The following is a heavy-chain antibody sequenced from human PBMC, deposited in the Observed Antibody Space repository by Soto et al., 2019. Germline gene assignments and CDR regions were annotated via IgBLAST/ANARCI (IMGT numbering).Heavy chain of an antibody. CDR3: ERGGPQSSAALDY. J-gene: IGHJ4*02. Sequence: QVQLVQAGAGVKKPGSSVKVSCKASGGTFSSYAISWVRQAPGQGLEWMGGIIPIFGTANYAQQFQGRVTITADESTSTDYMDLHSRSAVETAVYYGERGGPQSSAALDYWGQGTLVTVSS. CDR1: GGTFSSYA. D-gene: IGHD6-25*01. CDR2: IIPIFGTA. V-gene: IGHV1-69*12.